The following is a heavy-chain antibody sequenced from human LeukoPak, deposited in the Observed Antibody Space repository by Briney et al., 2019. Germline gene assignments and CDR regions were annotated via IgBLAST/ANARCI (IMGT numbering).Heavy chain of an antibody. CDR1: GFTFSSYG. J-gene: IGHJ3*02. D-gene: IGHD5-24*01. V-gene: IGHV3-33*01. Sequence: GGSLRLSCAASGFTFSSYGMHWVRQAPGKGLEWVAVIWYDGSNKYYADSVKGRFTISRDNSKNTLYLQMNSLRAEDTAVYYCARDKRDGYNWAFDIWGQGTMVTVSS. CDR3: ARDKRDGYNWAFDI. CDR2: IWYDGSNK.